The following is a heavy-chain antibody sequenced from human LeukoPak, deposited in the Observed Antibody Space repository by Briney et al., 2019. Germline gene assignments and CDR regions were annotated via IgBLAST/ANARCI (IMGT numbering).Heavy chain of an antibody. CDR3: AKEGRYGDYFDY. Sequence: GRSLRLSCAASRFAFSDYGIYWVRQAPGKGLEWVAVISNDGSDKYCADSVKGRFTISRDNSNKTVYLQMNSLRAEDTAVYYCAKEGRYGDYFDYWGQGTLVTVSS. CDR2: ISNDGSDK. J-gene: IGHJ4*02. CDR1: RFAFSDYG. V-gene: IGHV3-30*18. D-gene: IGHD4/OR15-4a*01.